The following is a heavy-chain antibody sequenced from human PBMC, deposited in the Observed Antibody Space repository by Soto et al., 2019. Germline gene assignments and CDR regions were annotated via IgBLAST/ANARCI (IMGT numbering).Heavy chain of an antibody. CDR2: ISYDGTNK. D-gene: IGHD6-13*01. V-gene: IGHV3-30-3*01. J-gene: IGHJ4*02. Sequence: LRLSCAASGFTFGSYAMHWVRQAPGKGLEWVTVISYDGTNKYYADSVKSRFTISRDNSKNTLYLQMDSLRAEDTALYYCARDSYSSNWYIDYWGQGTLVTVSS. CDR3: ARDSYSSNWYIDY. CDR1: GFTFGSYA.